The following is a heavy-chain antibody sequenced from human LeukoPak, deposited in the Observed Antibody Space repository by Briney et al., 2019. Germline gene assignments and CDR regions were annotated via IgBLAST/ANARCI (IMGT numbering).Heavy chain of an antibody. D-gene: IGHD4-17*01. CDR2: ISSSSGSTI. Sequence: GGSLRLSCAASGFTFSSYGMHWVRQAPEKGLEWVSYISSSSGSTIYYANSVKGRFTISRDNAKNSLYLQMNSLRADDTAVYYCARDPILTRDYEAFMDVWGKGTTVTISS. J-gene: IGHJ6*03. CDR3: ARDPILTRDYEAFMDV. CDR1: GFTFSSYG. V-gene: IGHV3-48*04.